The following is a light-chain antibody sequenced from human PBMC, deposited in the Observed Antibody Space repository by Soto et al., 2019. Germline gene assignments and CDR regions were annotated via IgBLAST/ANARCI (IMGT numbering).Light chain of an antibody. J-gene: IGKJ4*01. V-gene: IGKV1-8*01. CDR2: AAS. CDR1: QGISSY. Sequence: AIRMTQSPSSFSASTGDRVTITCRASQGISSYLAWYQQKPGKATKLLIYAASTLQSGVPSRFSGSGSGTDFTLTISCLQSEDFATYYCQQYYSYPQTFGGGTKVEIK. CDR3: QQYYSYPQT.